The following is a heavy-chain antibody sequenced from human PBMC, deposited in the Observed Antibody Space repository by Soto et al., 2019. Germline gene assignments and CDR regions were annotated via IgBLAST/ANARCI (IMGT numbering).Heavy chain of an antibody. J-gene: IGHJ6*02. V-gene: IGHV1-69*12. CDR2: TTPIFPTP. Sequence: QVQLVQSGAEGKKPGSSVTVSCKASGGTFGNSAISLVRQAPGQGREGMGGTTPIFPTPDYAQKCQGRDTITADASTSTDYLESTSLRSEDTAVYYCARDKDRTQLGGNYYSGIDVWGQGTKVTVS. D-gene: IGHD3-3*02. CDR3: ARDKDRTQLGGNYYSGIDV. CDR1: GGTFGNSA.